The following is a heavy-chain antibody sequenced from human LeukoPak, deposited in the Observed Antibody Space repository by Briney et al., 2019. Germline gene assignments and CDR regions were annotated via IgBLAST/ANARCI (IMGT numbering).Heavy chain of an antibody. D-gene: IGHD3-10*01. V-gene: IGHV7-4-1*02. CDR2: INTNTGNP. J-gene: IGHJ6*03. CDR3: ARGRGASSGSGSHGTTSSYYMDV. Sequence: ASVKVSCKASGYTFTSYAMNWVRQAPGQGFEWMGWINTNTGNPTYAQGFTGRFVFSLDTSVSTAHLQISSLKAEDTAVYFCARGRGASSGSGSHGTTSSYYMDVWGKGTTVTVSS. CDR1: GYTFTSYA.